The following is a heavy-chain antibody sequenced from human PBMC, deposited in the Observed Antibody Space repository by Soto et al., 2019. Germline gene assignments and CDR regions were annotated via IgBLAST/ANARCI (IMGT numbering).Heavy chain of an antibody. CDR1: GFTFSSYA. CDR2: IRGSGGSA. D-gene: IGHD2-21*01. J-gene: IGHJ6*03. CDR3: AKGPYSAILIYMDV. V-gene: IGHV3-23*01. Sequence: EVQLLESGGGLVQPGGSLRLSCAASGFTFSSYAMHWVRQAPGKGLEWVSAIRGSGGSAHNADSAKGRFTISRDNSKNTLYLEMNSLRAEDTAIYYCAKGPYSAILIYMDVWGKGTTVTVSS.